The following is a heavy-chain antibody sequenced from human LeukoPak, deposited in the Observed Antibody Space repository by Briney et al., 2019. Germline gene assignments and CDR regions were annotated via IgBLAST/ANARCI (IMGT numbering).Heavy chain of an antibody. J-gene: IGHJ4*02. D-gene: IGHD3-22*01. V-gene: IGHV4-30-2*01. CDR1: GGSISSGGYS. Sequence: PSETLSLTCAVSGGSISSGGYSWSWIRQPPGKGLEWIGYIYHSGSTYYNPSLKSRVTISVDRSKNQFSLKLSSVTAADTAVYYCASTYCYDSSGYYYLDYWGQGTLVTVSS. CDR2: IYHSGST. CDR3: ASTYCYDSSGYYYLDY.